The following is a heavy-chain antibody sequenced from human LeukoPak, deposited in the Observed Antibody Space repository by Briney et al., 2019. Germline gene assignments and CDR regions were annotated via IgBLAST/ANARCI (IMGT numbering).Heavy chain of an antibody. CDR3: ARGPPRGKYYYMDV. V-gene: IGHV3-13*01. J-gene: IGHJ6*03. D-gene: IGHD1-1*01. Sequence: GGSLRLSCAASGFTFSSFDMHWVRQPTGQGLEWVSTIGTASDTYYPGSVEGRFTLSRDNAKSSLYLQMNSLTAADTAVYYCARGPPRGKYYYMDVWGKGTTVTVSS. CDR1: GFTFSSFD. CDR2: IGTASDT.